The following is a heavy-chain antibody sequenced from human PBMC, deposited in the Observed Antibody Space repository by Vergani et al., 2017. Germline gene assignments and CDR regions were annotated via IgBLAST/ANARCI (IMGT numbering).Heavy chain of an antibody. D-gene: IGHD3-22*01. V-gene: IGHV2-70*15. Sequence: QVTLRESGPALVKPTQTLTLTCTFSGFSLSTSGMCVSWIRQPPGKALEWLARIDWDDDKYYSTSLKTRLTISKDTSKNQVVLTMTNMDPVDTATYYCAXMAYDSSGYYKLDYWGQGTLVTVSS. CDR3: AXMAYDSSGYYKLDY. CDR1: GFSLSTSGMC. J-gene: IGHJ4*02. CDR2: IDWDDDK.